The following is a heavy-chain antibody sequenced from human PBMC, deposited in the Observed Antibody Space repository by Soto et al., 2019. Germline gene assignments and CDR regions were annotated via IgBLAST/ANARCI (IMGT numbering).Heavy chain of an antibody. CDR3: ARLPPTIFGRAFDY. V-gene: IGHV1-18*01. Sequence: ASVKVSCKASGGTFISYAMTWVRQAPGQGLEWMGGIIAYNGNTNYAQKLQGRVTMTTDTSTSTAYMELRSLRSDDTAVYYCARLPPTIFGRAFDYWGQGTLVTVSS. J-gene: IGHJ4*02. CDR1: GGTFISYA. D-gene: IGHD3-3*01. CDR2: IIAYNGNT.